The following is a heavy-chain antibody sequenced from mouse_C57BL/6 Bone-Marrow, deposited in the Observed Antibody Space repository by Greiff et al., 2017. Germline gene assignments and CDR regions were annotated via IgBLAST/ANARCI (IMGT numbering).Heavy chain of an antibody. CDR1: EYAFPSHD. V-gene: IGHV5-2*01. CDR3: ASLTADYAMDY. Sequence: EVKLVESGGGLVQPGESLKLSCESTEYAFPSHDMSWVRRTPGKRLELVAAINSDGGSTYYPDTMERRFIISRDNTKKTLYLQMSSLRSEDTALYYCASLTADYAMDYWGQGTSVTVSA. CDR2: INSDGGST. D-gene: IGHD1-1*01. J-gene: IGHJ4*01.